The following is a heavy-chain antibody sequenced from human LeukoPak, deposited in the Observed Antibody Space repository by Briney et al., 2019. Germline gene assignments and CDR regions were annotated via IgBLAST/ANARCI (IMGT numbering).Heavy chain of an antibody. CDR3: AREGSGCLDY. CDR1: GFTFSSYS. J-gene: IGHJ4*02. CDR2: ISSSSSYI. D-gene: IGHD6-19*01. Sequence: GGSLRLSCAASGFTFSSYSMNWVGQAPGKGLEWVSSISSSSSYIYYADSVKGRFTISRDNAKNSLYLQMNSLRAEDTAVYYCAREGSGCLDYWGQGTLVTVSS. V-gene: IGHV3-21*01.